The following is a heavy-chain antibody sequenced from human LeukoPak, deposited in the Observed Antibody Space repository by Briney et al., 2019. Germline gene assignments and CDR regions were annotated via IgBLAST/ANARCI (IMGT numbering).Heavy chain of an antibody. J-gene: IGHJ6*04. D-gene: IGHD3-10*01. V-gene: IGHV3-30*18. CDR1: GFTFSSYG. CDR3: AKAQRRGSITMVRGLVLSHYGMDV. Sequence: PGRSLRLSCAASGFTFSSYGMHWVRQAPGKGLEWVAVISYDGSNKYYADSVKGRFTISRDNSKNTLYPQMNSLRAEDTAVYYCAKAQRRGSITMVRGLVLSHYGMDVWGKGTTVTVSS. CDR2: ISYDGSNK.